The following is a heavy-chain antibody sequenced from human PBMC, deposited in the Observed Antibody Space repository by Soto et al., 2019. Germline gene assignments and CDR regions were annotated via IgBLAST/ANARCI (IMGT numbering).Heavy chain of an antibody. V-gene: IGHV3-48*01. Sequence: EVPLVESGGGLVQPGGSLRLSCAASGFTFSSYTMKWVRQAPGKGLEWVSHISSGSSTIYYADSVKGRFTISRDNAKNSLYLQMNSLRAEDTAVYYCARRTVTGALDIWGQGTVVIVSS. D-gene: IGHD6-19*01. CDR3: ARRTVTGALDI. CDR2: ISSGSSTI. CDR1: GFTFSSYT. J-gene: IGHJ3*02.